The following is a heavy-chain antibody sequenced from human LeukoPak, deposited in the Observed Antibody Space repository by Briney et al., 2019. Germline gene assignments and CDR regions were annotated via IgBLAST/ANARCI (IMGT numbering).Heavy chain of an antibody. CDR3: AKAILYSGRPEGFDY. Sequence: PGGSLRLSCAASGFTFSSYAMSWVRQAPGKGLEWVSAISGSGGSTYYADSVKGRFTISRDNSKNTLYLQMNSLRAEDTAVYYCAKAILYSGRPEGFDYWGQGTLVTVSS. D-gene: IGHD1-26*01. J-gene: IGHJ4*02. V-gene: IGHV3-23*01. CDR1: GFTFSSYA. CDR2: ISGSGGST.